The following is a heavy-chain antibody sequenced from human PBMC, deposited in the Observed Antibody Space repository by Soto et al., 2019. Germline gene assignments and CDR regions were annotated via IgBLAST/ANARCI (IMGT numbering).Heavy chain of an antibody. J-gene: IGHJ4*02. V-gene: IGHV3-21*01. CDR1: GFTSSRHS. CDR3: ASRDLYTLALEH. CDR2: ISGSDSYI. D-gene: IGHD4-4*01. Sequence: EVQLNESGGGLVKAGGSLRISCVESGFTSSRHSMNWVRQAPGKGLEWVASISGSDSYIHHADSVKGRFTISRDNAKNSLYLQMNSLRDEDTAVYYCASRDLYTLALEHWGQGTLVTVSS.